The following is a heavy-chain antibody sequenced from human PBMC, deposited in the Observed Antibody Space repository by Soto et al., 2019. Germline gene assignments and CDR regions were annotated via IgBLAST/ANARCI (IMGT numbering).Heavy chain of an antibody. CDR3: ASRAEPNRWNGFGADKYYFDF. D-gene: IGHD1-1*01. CDR1: GYTFTSYD. CDR2: MNPNTGNS. J-gene: IGHJ4*02. Sequence: ASVKVSCKASGYTFTSYDIYWVRQATGQGLEWMGWMNPNTGNSGYAQKFQGRVTMTSDTSISTAHMELSSLRSEDTAVYYCASRAEPNRWNGFGADKYYFDFWGQGTLVTV. V-gene: IGHV1-8*01.